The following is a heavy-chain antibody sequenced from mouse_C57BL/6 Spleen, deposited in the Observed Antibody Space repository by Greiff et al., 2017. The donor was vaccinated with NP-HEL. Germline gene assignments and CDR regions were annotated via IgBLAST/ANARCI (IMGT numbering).Heavy chain of an antibody. V-gene: IGHV5-17*01. J-gene: IGHJ4*01. CDR2: ISSGSSTI. Sequence: EVQLVESGGGLVKPGGSLKLSCAASGFTFSDYGMHWVRQAPEKGLEWVAYISSGSSTIYYADTVKGRFTISRDNATNTLFLQMTSLRSEDTAMYYCARGMVTTRNAMDYWGQGTSVTVSS. D-gene: IGHD2-2*01. CDR3: ARGMVTTRNAMDY. CDR1: GFTFSDYG.